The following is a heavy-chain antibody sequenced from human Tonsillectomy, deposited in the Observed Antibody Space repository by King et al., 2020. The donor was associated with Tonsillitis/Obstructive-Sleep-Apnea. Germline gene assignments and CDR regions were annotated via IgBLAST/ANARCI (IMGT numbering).Heavy chain of an antibody. CDR3: ARDNSRNPALFRYNWFDP. CDR2: INNNTGNP. V-gene: IGHV7-4-1*02. J-gene: IGHJ5*02. CDR1: GYSFTNHA. Sequence: QLVQSGSELKKPGASVKVSCKASGYSFTNHAMNWVRQAPGQGLEWMGWINNNTGNPTYAQGFTGRFVFSLDTSVSTTYLQISSLKAEDTAVYYCARDNSRNPALFRYNWFDPWGQGTLVTVSS. D-gene: IGHD6-13*01.